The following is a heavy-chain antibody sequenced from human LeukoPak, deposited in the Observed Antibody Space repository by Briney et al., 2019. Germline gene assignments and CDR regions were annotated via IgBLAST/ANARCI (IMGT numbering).Heavy chain of an antibody. CDR1: GGSFSGYY. CDR2: INHSGST. V-gene: IGHV4-34*01. CDR3: ARGFSYYYGSGSYYNVGFDY. Sequence: SETLSLTCAVYGGSFSGYYWSWIRQPPGKGLEWIGEINHSGSTNYNPSLKSRVTISVDTSKNQFSLKLSSVTAADTAVYYCARGFSYYYGSGSYYNVGFDYWGQGTLVTASS. D-gene: IGHD3-10*01. J-gene: IGHJ4*02.